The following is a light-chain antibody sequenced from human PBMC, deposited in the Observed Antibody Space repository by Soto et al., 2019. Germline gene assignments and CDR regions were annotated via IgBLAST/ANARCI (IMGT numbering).Light chain of an antibody. CDR1: QDIRND. V-gene: IGKV1-6*01. Sequence: ATQMTQSPPSLSASVGDRITITCRASQDIRNDLGWYQQKRGEAPKLLMYAASRLQSGVPSRFSGSGSGTDFTLTISTLQPEDFATYYCLQDYNYPLTFGGGTKVEIK. CDR2: AAS. CDR3: LQDYNYPLT. J-gene: IGKJ4*01.